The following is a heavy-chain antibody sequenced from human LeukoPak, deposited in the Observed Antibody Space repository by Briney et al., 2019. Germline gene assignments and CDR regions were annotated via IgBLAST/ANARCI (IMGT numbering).Heavy chain of an antibody. CDR1: GFTFSSYA. J-gene: IGHJ6*02. CDR3: ARVRQQLVQFYYYGMDV. D-gene: IGHD6-13*01. V-gene: IGHV3-30*04. CDR2: ISYDGSNK. Sequence: GGSLKLSCAASGFTFSSYAMHWVRQAPGKGPEWVAVISYDGSNKYYADSVKGRFTISRDNSKNTLYLQMSSLRGEDTAVYYCARVRQQLVQFYYYGMDVWGQGATVTVSS.